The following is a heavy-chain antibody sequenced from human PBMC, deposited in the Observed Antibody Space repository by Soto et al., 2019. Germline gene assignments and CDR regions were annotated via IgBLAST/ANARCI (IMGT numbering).Heavy chain of an antibody. CDR3: AKVDNYFPPAPPAV. CDR1: GYIFVNYG. V-gene: IGHV1-18*01. J-gene: IGHJ6*02. Sequence: QVQLVQSGDEVRKPGSSVKVSCKASGYIFVNYGIAWVRQAPGQGLEWMGWISPYSGNTHYASKVQGRLTMNTDTSTRPAYMDLGSLTSDDTAVYYCAKVDNYFPPAPPAVWGQGTTVTVSS. D-gene: IGHD5-12*01. CDR2: ISPYSGNT.